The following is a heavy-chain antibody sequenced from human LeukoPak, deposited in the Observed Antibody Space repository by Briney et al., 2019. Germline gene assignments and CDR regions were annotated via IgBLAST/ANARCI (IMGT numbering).Heavy chain of an antibody. CDR1: GGAITSGSYY. CDR2: IYYSGST. V-gene: IGHV4-39*07. Sequence: SETLSLTCTVSGGAITSGSYYWSWIRQPPGKGLEWIGSIYYSGSTYYNPSLESRITVSLDTSKNQFSLKVSSVTAADTAVYYCARDKTFEVVNFFDYWGQGTPVTASS. D-gene: IGHD3-3*01. J-gene: IGHJ4*02. CDR3: ARDKTFEVVNFFDY.